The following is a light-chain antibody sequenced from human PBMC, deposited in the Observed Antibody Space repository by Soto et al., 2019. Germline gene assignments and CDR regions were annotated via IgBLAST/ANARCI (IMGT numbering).Light chain of an antibody. CDR1: SSDVGSYNF. J-gene: IGLJ2*01. V-gene: IGLV2-23*02. CDR2: EVS. CDR3: CSYAGSRRV. Sequence: QSALTQPASVSGSPGQSITISCTGTSSDVGSYNFVSWYQQPPGKAPKLMIYEVSKRPSGVSNRFSGSKSGNTASLTIFGLQAEDEADYYCCSYAGSRRVFGGGTKLTVL.